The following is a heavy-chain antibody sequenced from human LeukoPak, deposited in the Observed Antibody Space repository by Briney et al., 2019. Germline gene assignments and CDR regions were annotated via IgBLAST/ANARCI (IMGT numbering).Heavy chain of an antibody. J-gene: IGHJ6*04. V-gene: IGHV4-59*01. CDR2: IYYSGST. CDR1: GGSISSYY. Sequence: TSETLSLTCTVSGGSISSYYWSWIRQPPGKGLEWIGYIYYSGSTNYNPPLKSRVTISVDTSKNQFSLKLSSVTAADTAVYYCARAGAYYDILTGYYMRHGMDVWGKGATVTVSS. D-gene: IGHD3-9*01. CDR3: ARAGAYYDILTGYYMRHGMDV.